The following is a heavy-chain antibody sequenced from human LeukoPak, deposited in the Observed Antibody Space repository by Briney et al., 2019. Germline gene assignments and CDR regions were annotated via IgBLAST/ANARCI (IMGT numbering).Heavy chain of an antibody. CDR1: GYTFTGYY. J-gene: IGHJ4*02. V-gene: IGHV1-2*02. CDR3: ASRPRGIWGSYRYDD. CDR2: INPNSGGT. Sequence: ASVKVSCKASGYTFTGYYMHWVRQAPGQGPEWMGWINPNSGGTNYARKFQGRVSMTTDTSITTGYMELSGLRFDDTAVYYCASRPRGIWGSYRYDDWGQGTLVTVSS. D-gene: IGHD3-16*02.